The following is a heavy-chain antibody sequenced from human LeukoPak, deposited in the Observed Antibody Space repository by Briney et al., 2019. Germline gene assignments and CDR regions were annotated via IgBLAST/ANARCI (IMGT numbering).Heavy chain of an antibody. D-gene: IGHD6-19*01. V-gene: IGHV1-2*02. CDR2: INPNSGGT. J-gene: IGHJ4*02. CDR3: ARPVRSSGWPDLHY. Sequence: ASVKVSCKASGYTFTCYYVHWVRQAPGQGLEWMGWINPNSGGTNYAQKFQGRVTMTRDTSISTAYMELSRLRSDDTAVYYCARPVRSSGWPDLHYWGQGTLVTVSS. CDR1: GYTFTCYY.